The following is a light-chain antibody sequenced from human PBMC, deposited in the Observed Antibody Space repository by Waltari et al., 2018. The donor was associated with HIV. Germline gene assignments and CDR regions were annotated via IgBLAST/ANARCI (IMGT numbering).Light chain of an antibody. Sequence: PGERATLSCRASQSVGNSLAWYQRKPGQTPRLLIYDASNRASGIPARFSGSGSGTDFTLTISSLEPGDFAVYYCQQRTDWLLTFGGGTNLEIK. CDR3: QQRTDWLLT. CDR1: QSVGNS. CDR2: DAS. J-gene: IGKJ4*01. V-gene: IGKV3-11*01.